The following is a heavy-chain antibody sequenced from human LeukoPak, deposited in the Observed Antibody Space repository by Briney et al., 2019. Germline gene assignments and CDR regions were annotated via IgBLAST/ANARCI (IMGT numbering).Heavy chain of an antibody. CDR2: INHSGST. CDR3: ATGSYYDSSVGY. CDR1: GFTFSSYW. D-gene: IGHD3-22*01. V-gene: IGHV4-34*08. Sequence: PGGSLRLSCAASGFTFSSYWMSWIRQPPGKGLEWIGEINHSGSTNYNPSLKSRVTISVDTSKNQFSLKLSSVTAADTAVYYCATGSYYDSSVGYWGQGTPVTVSS. J-gene: IGHJ4*02.